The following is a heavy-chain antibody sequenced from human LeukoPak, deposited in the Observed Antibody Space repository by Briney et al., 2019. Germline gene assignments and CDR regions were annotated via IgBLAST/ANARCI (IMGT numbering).Heavy chain of an antibody. CDR2: IYHSGST. V-gene: IGHV4-38-2*02. J-gene: IGHJ4*02. CDR3: AREMGAYSSLSGFDY. CDR1: GYSISSGYY. D-gene: IGHD4-11*01. Sequence: SETLSLTCTVSGYSISSGYYWGWIRQPPGKGLEWIGSIYHSGSTNYNPSLKSRVTISVDTSKNQFSLKLNSVTAADTAVYYCAREMGAYSSLSGFDYWGQGTLVTVSS.